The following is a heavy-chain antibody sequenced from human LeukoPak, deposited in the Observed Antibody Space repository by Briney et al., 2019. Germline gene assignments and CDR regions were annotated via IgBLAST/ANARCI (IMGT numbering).Heavy chain of an antibody. D-gene: IGHD1-26*01. J-gene: IGHJ4*02. V-gene: IGHV3-48*03. Sequence: GGSLRLSCAASGFIFSYYEMSWFRQAAGKGLQWISYINRGGSVIHYADSVKGRFTISRDNFKKMLYLQMNSLRTDDTGVYYCARDPSSSGNYYVFDYWGQGTLVTVSS. CDR2: INRGGSVI. CDR3: ARDPSSSGNYYVFDY. CDR1: GFIFSYYE.